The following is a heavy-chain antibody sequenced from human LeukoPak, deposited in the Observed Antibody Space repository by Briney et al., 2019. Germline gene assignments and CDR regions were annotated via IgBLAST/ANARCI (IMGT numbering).Heavy chain of an antibody. V-gene: IGHV3-43*02. CDR2: ISGDGGST. CDR3: AKDLTRGSGWPIDY. Sequence: PGGSLRLSCAASGFTFDDYAMHWVRQAPGKGLEWVSLISGDGGSTYYADSVKGRFTISRDNSKNSLYLQMNSLRTEDTALYYCAKDLTRGSGWPIDYWGQGTLVTLSS. J-gene: IGHJ4*02. CDR1: GFTFDDYA. D-gene: IGHD6-19*01.